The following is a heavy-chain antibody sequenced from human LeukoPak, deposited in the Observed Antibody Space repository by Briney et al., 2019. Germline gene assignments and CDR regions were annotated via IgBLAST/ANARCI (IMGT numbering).Heavy chain of an antibody. V-gene: IGHV4-59*01. Sequence: PSETLSLTCTVSGGSISSYYWSWIRQPPGKGLEWIGYIYYSGSTNYNPSLKSRVTISVDTSKNQFSLKLSSVTAADTAVYYCARVSAGAILLDYWGQGTLVTVSS. J-gene: IGHJ4*02. D-gene: IGHD1-26*01. CDR1: GGSISSYY. CDR2: IYYSGST. CDR3: ARVSAGAILLDY.